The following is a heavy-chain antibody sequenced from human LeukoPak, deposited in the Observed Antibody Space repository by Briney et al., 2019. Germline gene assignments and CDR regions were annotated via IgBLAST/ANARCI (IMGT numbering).Heavy chain of an antibody. V-gene: IGHV4-34*01. Sequence: SETLSLTCAVYGGSFSGYYWSWIRQPPGKGLEWIGEINHSGSTNYNPSLKSRVTISVDTSKNQFSLKLSSVTAADTAVYYCARADDFWSGYYYYYGMDVWGQGTTVTVSS. J-gene: IGHJ6*02. CDR1: GGSFSGYY. CDR2: INHSGST. CDR3: ARADDFWSGYYYYYGMDV. D-gene: IGHD3-3*01.